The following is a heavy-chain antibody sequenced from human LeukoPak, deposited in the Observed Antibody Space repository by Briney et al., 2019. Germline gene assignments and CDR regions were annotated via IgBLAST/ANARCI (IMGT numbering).Heavy chain of an antibody. V-gene: IGHV3-74*01. CDR1: GFTFSGYW. CDR3: ARDEITVTDAFDM. Sequence: GGSLRLSCAASGFTFSGYWMHWVRQAPGKGLVWVSRINSDSSSTSYADSVKGRFTISRDNAKNTLYLQMNSLRAEDTAVYYCARDEITVTDAFDMWGHGTRVTVSS. J-gene: IGHJ3*02. D-gene: IGHD4-17*01. CDR2: INSDSSST.